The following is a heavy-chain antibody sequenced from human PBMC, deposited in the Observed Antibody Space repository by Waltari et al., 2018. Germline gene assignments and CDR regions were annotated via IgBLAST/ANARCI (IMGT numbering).Heavy chain of an antibody. CDR2: VFYNGDT. D-gene: IGHD4-4*01. V-gene: IGHV4-39*01. CDR1: GGPFSSTSYY. Sequence: QVQLQESGPGLVKPSETLSLTCTVSGGPFSSTSYYWGWIRQPPGKGLEWIGYVFYNGDTYYNPSLKSRVTISIDTSKNQFSLKLTSVTAADTAVYHCARRMVTTGYFDYWGKGT. CDR3: ARRMVTTGYFDY. J-gene: IGHJ4*02.